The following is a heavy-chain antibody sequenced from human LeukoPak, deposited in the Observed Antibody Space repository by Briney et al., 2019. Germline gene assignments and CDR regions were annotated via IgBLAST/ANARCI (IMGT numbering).Heavy chain of an antibody. Sequence: SGGSLRLSCAASGFTFSSYGMHWVRQAPGKGLEWGAVISYDGSNKYYADCVKGRFTISRDNSKNTLYLQMNSLRAEDTAVYYCARDRGGSKSSDYYYYMDVWGKGTTVTVSS. V-gene: IGHV3-30*03. D-gene: IGHD6-13*01. CDR3: ARDRGGSKSSDYYYYMDV. CDR1: GFTFSSYG. J-gene: IGHJ6*03. CDR2: ISYDGSNK.